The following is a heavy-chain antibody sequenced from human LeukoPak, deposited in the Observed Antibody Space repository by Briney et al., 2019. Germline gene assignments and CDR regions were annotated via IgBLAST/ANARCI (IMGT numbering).Heavy chain of an antibody. CDR2: IYYSGST. V-gene: IGHV4-61*01. J-gene: IGHJ4*02. CDR3: AGAGLVITFGGVIAPRRFDY. CDR1: GDXVSNGHYY. Sequence: PSETLSLTCTVSGDXVSNGHYYWSWIRQPPGKGLEWIGYIYYSGSTNYNPSLKSRVTISLDTSKNQFSLKLSSVTAADTAIYYCAGAGLVITFGGVIAPRRFDYWGQGTLVTVSS. D-gene: IGHD3-16*02.